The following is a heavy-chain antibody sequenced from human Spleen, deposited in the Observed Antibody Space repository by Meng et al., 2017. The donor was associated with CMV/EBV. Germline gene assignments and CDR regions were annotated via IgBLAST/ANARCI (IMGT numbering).Heavy chain of an antibody. CDR2: INTDGSSI. CDR3: VRCAYAGAYFDY. CDR1: GFTFDDYA. V-gene: IGHV3-74*01. J-gene: IGHJ4*02. Sequence: GGSLRLSYAASGFTFDDYAMHWVRQAPGKGLVWVSRINTDGSSISYADSVKGRVTISRDNAKNTLYLHMNSLGAEDMAVYYCVRCAYAGAYFDYWAQGTLVTVSS. D-gene: IGHD3-16*01.